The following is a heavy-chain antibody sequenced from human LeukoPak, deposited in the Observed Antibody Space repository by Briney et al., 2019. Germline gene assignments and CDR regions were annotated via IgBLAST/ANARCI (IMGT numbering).Heavy chain of an antibody. CDR3: AREQKAYSNYPNYDY. D-gene: IGHD4-11*01. J-gene: IGHJ4*02. CDR1: GFTFSSYA. V-gene: IGHV3-23*01. Sequence: GGSLRLSCAASGFTFSSYAMTWVRQAPGKGLEWVSAISGSGVSTYYADSVKGRFTISRDNSKNTLYLQMNSLRAEDTAIYYCAREQKAYSNYPNYDYWGQGTLVTVSS. CDR2: ISGSGVST.